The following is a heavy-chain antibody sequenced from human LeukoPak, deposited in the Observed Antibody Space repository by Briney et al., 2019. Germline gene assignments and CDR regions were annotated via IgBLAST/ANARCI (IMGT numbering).Heavy chain of an antibody. D-gene: IGHD5-24*01. CDR1: GYTFTGYY. CDR2: INPNSGGT. V-gene: IGHV1-2*02. J-gene: IGHJ6*02. CDR3: ARGTSMAGPMDV. Sequence: SVRVSCKASGYTFTGYYMHWVRQAPGQGLEWMGWINPNSGGTNYAQKFQGRVTMTRDTSISTASMELSSLRSDDTAVYYCARGTSMAGPMDVWGQGTTVTVSS.